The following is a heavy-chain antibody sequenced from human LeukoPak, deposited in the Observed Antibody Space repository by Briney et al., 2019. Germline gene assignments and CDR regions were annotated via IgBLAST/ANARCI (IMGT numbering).Heavy chain of an antibody. D-gene: IGHD3-22*01. Sequence: VQPGRSLRLSCAASGFTFDDYAMHWVRQAPGKGLEWVSGISWNSGGIGYADSVKGRFTISRDNANNSLYLQMNSLRAEDTALYYCAKDMGEYYDSSGYPYDYWGQGTLVTVSS. J-gene: IGHJ4*02. V-gene: IGHV3-9*01. CDR3: AKDMGEYYDSSGYPYDY. CDR2: ISWNSGGI. CDR1: GFTFDDYA.